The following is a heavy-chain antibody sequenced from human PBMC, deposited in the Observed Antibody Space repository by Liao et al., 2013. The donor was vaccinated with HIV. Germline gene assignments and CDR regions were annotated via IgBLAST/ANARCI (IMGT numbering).Heavy chain of an antibody. Sequence: QMQLQESGPGLVKPSETLSLTCTVSGGSISNTAYYWAWIRQPPGKGLEWIGSIYHSGTTYYNPSIKSLVAISIETSRNQFSLKLTSVTAADTAVYYCAVESAYYMDVWGSGTTVTVSS. CDR2: IYHSGTT. V-gene: IGHV4-39*07. D-gene: IGHD3-3*01. J-gene: IGHJ6*03. CDR3: AVESAYYMDV. CDR1: GGSISNTAYY.